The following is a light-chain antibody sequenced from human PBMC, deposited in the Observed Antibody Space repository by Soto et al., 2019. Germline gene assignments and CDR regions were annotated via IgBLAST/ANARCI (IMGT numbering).Light chain of an antibody. J-gene: IGLJ1*01. CDR2: DVN. CDR3: ISYTGSSTHV. CDR1: SSDIGSFTF. V-gene: IGLV2-14*03. Sequence: QSALTQPASVSGSPGQSITISCTGTSSDIGSFTFVSWYQQHPGKVPKLMIFDVNRRPSGVSDRFSGSKSGTTASLTISGLQAEDGGDYYCISYTGSSTHVVGSGTKVTVL.